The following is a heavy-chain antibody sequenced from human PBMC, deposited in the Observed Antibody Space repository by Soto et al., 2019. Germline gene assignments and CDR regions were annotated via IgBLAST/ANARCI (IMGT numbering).Heavy chain of an antibody. CDR1: GGTFSSYT. Sequence: QVKLVQSGAEVKKPGSSVKVSCKASGGTFSSYTISWVRQAPGQGLEWMGRIIPILGIANYAQKFQGRVTITAGKSTSTAYMELSSLRSEDKAVYYCAREHKGIAAASYYNYGMDVWGQGTTVTVSS. CDR2: IIPILGIA. J-gene: IGHJ6*02. V-gene: IGHV1-69*08. D-gene: IGHD6-13*01. CDR3: AREHKGIAAASYYNYGMDV.